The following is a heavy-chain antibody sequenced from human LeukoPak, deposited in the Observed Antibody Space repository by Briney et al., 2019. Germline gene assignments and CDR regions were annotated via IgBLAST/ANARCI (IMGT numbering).Heavy chain of an antibody. Sequence: SETLSLTCAVYGGSFSGYYWSWIRQPPGKGLEGIGEINHSGSTNYNPSLKSRVTISVDTSKNQFSLKLSSVTAADTAVYYCAGALVSYYYYYGMDVWGQGTTVTVSS. V-gene: IGHV4-34*01. CDR3: AGALVSYYYYYGMDV. CDR1: GGSFSGYY. J-gene: IGHJ6*02. D-gene: IGHD1-26*01. CDR2: INHSGST.